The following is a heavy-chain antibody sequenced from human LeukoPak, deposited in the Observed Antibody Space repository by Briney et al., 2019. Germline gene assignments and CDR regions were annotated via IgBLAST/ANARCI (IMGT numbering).Heavy chain of an antibody. V-gene: IGHV3-74*01. CDR2: INSDGSST. CDR3: ATDVPAVTIFGY. J-gene: IGHJ4*02. CDR1: GFTFSSYW. Sequence: GWYLRLSCAASGFTFSSYWRHWVRQAPGTGLVWVSLINSDGSSTNYADSVKGRFTISRDNAKNTLYLQMNSLRAEDTAVYYCATDVPAVTIFGYWGQGTLVTVSS. D-gene: IGHD2-2*01.